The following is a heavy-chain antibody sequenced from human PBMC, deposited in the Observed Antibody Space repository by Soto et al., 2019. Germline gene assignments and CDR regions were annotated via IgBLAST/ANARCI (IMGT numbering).Heavy chain of an antibody. CDR3: ARVSSSWYERSLTDY. D-gene: IGHD6-13*01. Sequence: ASVKVSCKASGYTFTSYGISWVRQAPGQGLEWMGWISAYNGNTNYAQKLQGRVTMTTDTSTSTAYMELRSLRSDDTAVYYCARVSSSWYERSLTDYCSQRTLLPISS. CDR2: ISAYNGNT. J-gene: IGHJ4*02. CDR1: GYTFTSYG. V-gene: IGHV1-18*01.